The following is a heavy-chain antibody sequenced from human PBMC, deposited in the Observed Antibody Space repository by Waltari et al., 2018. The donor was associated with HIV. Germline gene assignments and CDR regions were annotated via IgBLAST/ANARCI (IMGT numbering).Heavy chain of an antibody. CDR2: INQDGSEI. CDR3: AREGGRDCSGGTCYIDY. V-gene: IGHV3-7*01. D-gene: IGHD2-15*01. J-gene: IGHJ4*02. Sequence: EVEVVESGGGLVQPGGSLSLSCAVSGFTFSSSWLSWVRQAPGKGLAWVANINQDGSEIYYVASVEGRFTISRDNSKNLLYLQMNSLRAEDTAVYYCAREGGRDCSGGTCYIDYWGQGTLVTVSS. CDR1: GFTFSSSW.